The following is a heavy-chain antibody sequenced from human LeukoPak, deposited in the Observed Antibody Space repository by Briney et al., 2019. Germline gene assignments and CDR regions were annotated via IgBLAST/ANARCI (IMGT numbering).Heavy chain of an antibody. J-gene: IGHJ6*02. V-gene: IGHV3-64D*09. D-gene: IGHD2-15*01. Sequence: GGSLRLSCAASGFTFSSYSMSWVRQAPGKGLEYVSAISDSGGSTYYAHSVNGTFTISRNNSKNTLYLQMSSLRAEDPAVYFRRRGYSFGPYGMDVWGQGTPVTVSS. CDR1: GFTFSSYS. CDR2: ISDSGGST. CDR3: RRGYSFGPYGMDV.